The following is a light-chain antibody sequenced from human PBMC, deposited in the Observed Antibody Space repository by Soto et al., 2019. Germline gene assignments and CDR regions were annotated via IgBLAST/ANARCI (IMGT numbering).Light chain of an antibody. CDR2: AAS. V-gene: IGKV1-5*01. Sequence: DIQLTQSPSTLSASVGDTVTITCRASESIDNWLAWYQQKPGKAPKLLIFAASTLVRGVPSRFSGRGSGTEFTLTISSLQADDYAVYYCQQYGGSPTFGGGTKVDIK. J-gene: IGKJ4*01. CDR1: ESIDNW. CDR3: QQYGGSPT.